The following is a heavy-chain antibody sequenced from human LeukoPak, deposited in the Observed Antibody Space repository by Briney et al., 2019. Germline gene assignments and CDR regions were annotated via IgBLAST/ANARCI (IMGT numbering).Heavy chain of an antibody. J-gene: IGHJ2*01. Sequence: SETLSLTCVVYGESFSGYSWSWIRQPPGKGLEWIGEINQRRNTNYNPSLKSRVTISIDTSKNQFSLKLSSVTAADTAVYYCARHGWHAWYFDLWGRGTLVTVFS. CDR2: INQRRNT. CDR3: ARHGWHAWYFDL. D-gene: IGHD6-19*01. V-gene: IGHV4-34*01. CDR1: GESFSGYS.